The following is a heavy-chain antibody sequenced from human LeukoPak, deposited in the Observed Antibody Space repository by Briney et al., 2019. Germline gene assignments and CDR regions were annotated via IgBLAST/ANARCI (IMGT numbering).Heavy chain of an antibody. V-gene: IGHV3-9*01. CDR2: ISWNSGSI. Sequence: PGRSLRLSCAASGFTFYDYAMHWVRQAPGKGLEWVSGISWNSGSIGYADSVKGRFTISRDNAKNSLYLQMNSLRAEDTALYYCAKDWAWFGDPNGLGGAFDIWGQGTMVTVSS. D-gene: IGHD3-10*01. CDR3: AKDWAWFGDPNGLGGAFDI. CDR1: GFTFYDYA. J-gene: IGHJ3*02.